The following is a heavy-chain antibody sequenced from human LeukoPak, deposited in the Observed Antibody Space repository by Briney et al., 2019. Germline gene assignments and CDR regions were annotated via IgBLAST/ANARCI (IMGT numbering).Heavy chain of an antibody. CDR2: IRYDGRNK. CDR3: ARDYRAFDI. CDR1: GFTFSSYG. V-gene: IGHV3-30*02. Sequence: SGGSLRLSCAASGFTFSSYGMHWVRQAPGKGLDWVAFIRYDGRNKYYADSVEGRFTISRDNAKNTLYLQMNSLRAEDTAVYYCARDYRAFDIWGQGTMVSVSS. D-gene: IGHD3-16*02. J-gene: IGHJ3*02.